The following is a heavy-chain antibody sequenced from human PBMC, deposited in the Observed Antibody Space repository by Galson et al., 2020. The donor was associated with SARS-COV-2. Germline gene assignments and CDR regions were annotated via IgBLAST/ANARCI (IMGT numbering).Heavy chain of an antibody. V-gene: IGHV4-39*07. D-gene: IGHD4-17*01. J-gene: IGHJ5*02. CDR2: IYYSGAT. CDR1: GGSVNTGSYN. Sequence: SETLSLTCTVSGGSVNTGSYNWGWVRQSPGRGLEWIGTIYYSGATYYNPSLKSRVTISVDTSKNQFSLRLRSVTAADTAVYFCARVRGDVCASWGQGILVNVSS. CDR3: ARVRGDVCAS.